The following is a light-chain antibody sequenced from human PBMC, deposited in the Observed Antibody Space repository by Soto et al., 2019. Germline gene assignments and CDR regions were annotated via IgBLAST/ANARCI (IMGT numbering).Light chain of an antibody. CDR3: SSHVTTSTFGVV. CDR2: AGS. V-gene: IGLV2-23*03. CDR1: SSDVGTHNL. J-gene: IGLJ2*01. Sequence: QSALTQPASVSRSPGQSITISCTGTSSDVGTHNLVSWYQQQPGKAPKLVVYAGSKRPSGVSNRVSGSKSDNTVSLPVSGLEAEDEGEYYCSSHVTTSTFGVVFGGGTKVTVL.